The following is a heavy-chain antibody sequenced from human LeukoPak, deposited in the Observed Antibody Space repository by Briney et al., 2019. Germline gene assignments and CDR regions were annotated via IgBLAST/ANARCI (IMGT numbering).Heavy chain of an antibody. CDR2: ISPKSSGT. CDR3: AREDSSGYYFDY. D-gene: IGHD3-22*01. CDR1: GYIFTGYY. V-gene: IGHV1-2*02. J-gene: IGHJ4*02. Sequence: ASVKVSCKASGYIFTGYYMHWVRQAPGQGLEWMGWISPKSSGTNYAQKFQGRINMTRDTSISTAYMELSGLRSDDTAVFYCAREDSSGYYFDYWGQGTLVTVSS.